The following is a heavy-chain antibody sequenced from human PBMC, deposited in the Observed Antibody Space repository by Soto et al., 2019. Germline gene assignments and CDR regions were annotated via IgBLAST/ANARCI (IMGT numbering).Heavy chain of an antibody. Sequence: QVQLVQSGAEVKKPGASVKVSCKASGYTFGTYGLHWVRQAPGQRLEWIGWINADNGNTVYCQKLQGRLTITRDTRASTAYMELRSLRSEDTAVYYSARALLGRGFFFDRWGQGTLVTVSS. V-gene: IGHV1-3*01. CDR2: INADNGNT. CDR1: GYTFGTYG. CDR3: ARALLGRGFFFDR. J-gene: IGHJ4*02. D-gene: IGHD2-15*01.